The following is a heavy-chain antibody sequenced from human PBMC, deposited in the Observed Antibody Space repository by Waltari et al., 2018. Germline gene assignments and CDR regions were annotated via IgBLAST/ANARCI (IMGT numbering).Heavy chain of an antibody. V-gene: IGHV4-39*07. D-gene: IGHD6-19*01. J-gene: IGHJ4*02. Sequence: QLQLQESGPGLVKPSETLSLTCTVSGGSISSSSYYWGWIRQPPGKGLEWIGSIYYSGSTYYNPSLKSRVTISVDTSKNQFSLKLSSVTAADTAVYYCARDAAKSQWLVSFDYWGQGTLVTVSS. CDR1: GGSISSSSYY. CDR3: ARDAAKSQWLVSFDY. CDR2: IYYSGST.